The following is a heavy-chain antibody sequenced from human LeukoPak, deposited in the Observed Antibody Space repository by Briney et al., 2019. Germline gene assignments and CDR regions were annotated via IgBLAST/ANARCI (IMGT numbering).Heavy chain of an antibody. D-gene: IGHD2/OR15-2a*01. J-gene: IGHJ6*02. Sequence: GGSLRLSCAASRFTFSNYAMHWVRQAAGKGLEWVAVTSYDGSKKYYVDTVEGRFTISRDNSKNTLYLQMNGLRAEDTAVYFCARDSRISRSYYYGMDVWGQGTTVIVSS. CDR2: TSYDGSKK. CDR3: ARDSRISRSYYYGMDV. V-gene: IGHV3-30-3*01. CDR1: RFTFSNYA.